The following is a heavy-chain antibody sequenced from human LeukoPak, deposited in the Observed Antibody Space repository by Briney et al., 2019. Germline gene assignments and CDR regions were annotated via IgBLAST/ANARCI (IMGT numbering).Heavy chain of an antibody. CDR3: ARDYDILTGYYQPFDY. Sequence: GASVKVSCKASGGTFSSYAISWVRQAPGQGLECMGGIIPIFGTANYAQKFQGRVTITADTSTSTAYMELRSLRSDDTAVYYCARDYDILTGYYQPFDYWGQGTLVTVSS. V-gene: IGHV1-69*06. CDR1: GGTFSSYA. D-gene: IGHD3-9*01. J-gene: IGHJ4*02. CDR2: IIPIFGTA.